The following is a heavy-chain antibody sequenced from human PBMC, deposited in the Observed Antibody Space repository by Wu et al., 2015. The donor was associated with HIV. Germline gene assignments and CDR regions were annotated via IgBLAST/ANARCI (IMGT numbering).Heavy chain of an antibody. V-gene: IGHV4-34*01. Sequence: QVQLQQWGAGLLKPSETLSLTCAVYGGSFSGYYWSWIRQPPGKGLEWIGEINHSGSTNYNPSLKSRVTISVDTSKNQFSLKLSSVTAADTAVYYCARARPPTTTGGSLDVWGKGTTVTVSS. D-gene: IGHD1-1*01. CDR3: ARARPPTTTGGSLDV. J-gene: IGHJ6*04. CDR2: INHSGST. CDR1: GGSFSGYY.